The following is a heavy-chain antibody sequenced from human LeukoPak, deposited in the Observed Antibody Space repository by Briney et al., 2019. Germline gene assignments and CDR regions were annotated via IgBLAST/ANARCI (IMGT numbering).Heavy chain of an antibody. Sequence: AKVKVSCKASGSTFPSYGISWVRQAPGHGLEWLARISAYNGNTHYAQKLQGRVTMTTDTSTSTADMELRSLRSDDTAVYYCARALGYDFWSSLYYYYGMDVWGQGTTVTVSS. V-gene: IGHV1-18*01. J-gene: IGHJ6*02. CDR3: ARALGYDFWSSLYYYYGMDV. D-gene: IGHD3-3*01. CDR2: ISAYNGNT. CDR1: GSTFPSYG.